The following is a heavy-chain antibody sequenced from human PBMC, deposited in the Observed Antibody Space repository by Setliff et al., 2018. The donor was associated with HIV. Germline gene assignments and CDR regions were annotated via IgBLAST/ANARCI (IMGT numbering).Heavy chain of an antibody. J-gene: IGHJ4*02. CDR3: ATLTNFDH. CDR2: VYGGDSDT. V-gene: IGHV5-51*01. CDR1: GFDFTKYW. Sequence: GQSLKISCKASGFDFTKYWIGWVRQMPGKGLEWMGIVYGGDSDTRYNPSFEGQVTMSADRSITTAYLQWSRLKASDTAMYYCATLTNFDHWGQGTLVTVS. D-gene: IGHD7-27*01.